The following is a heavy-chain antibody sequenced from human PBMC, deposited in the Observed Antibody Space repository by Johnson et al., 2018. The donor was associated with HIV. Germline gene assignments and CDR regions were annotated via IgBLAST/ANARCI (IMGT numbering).Heavy chain of an antibody. CDR2: IYSGGST. Sequence: VQLVESGGGLIQPGGSLRLSCAASGFTVSSNYMSWVRQAPGKGLEWVSVIYSGGSTYYADSVKGRLTNSRDNSKSTLYLQMNSLTADDTAVYYCAKGYGDYEGNAFDIWGQGTMVTVSS. J-gene: IGHJ3*02. V-gene: IGHV3-53*01. CDR3: AKGYGDYEGNAFDI. D-gene: IGHD4-17*01. CDR1: GFTVSSNY.